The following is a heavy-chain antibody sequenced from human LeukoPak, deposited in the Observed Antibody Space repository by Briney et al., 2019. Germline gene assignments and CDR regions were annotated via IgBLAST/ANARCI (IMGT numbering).Heavy chain of an antibody. J-gene: IGHJ6*02. CDR1: GASVSTTSYY. Sequence: SETLSLTCTVSGASVSTTSYYWSWLRQPPGQGLEWIGYLYYIGSTNYNPSLKSRVTISVDTSKNQFSLKLNSVTAADTAVYYCARETQYGYHYGMDVWGQGTTVTVSS. D-gene: IGHD2/OR15-2a*01. CDR2: LYYIGST. V-gene: IGHV4-61*01. CDR3: ARETQYGYHYGMDV.